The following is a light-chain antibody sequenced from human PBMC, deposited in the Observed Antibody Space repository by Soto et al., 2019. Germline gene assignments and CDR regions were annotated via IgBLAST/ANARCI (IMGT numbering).Light chain of an antibody. CDR3: QQSYSALWT. Sequence: DIQMTQSPTSLSASVGDRVTITCRASQSVTNYLNWYQQKPGKAPKLLIYAASSLQSAVPSRFSGSGSGTDFTLTISSLQPEDFATYYCQQSYSALWTFGQGTKVEIK. V-gene: IGKV1-39*01. CDR2: AAS. CDR1: QSVTNY. J-gene: IGKJ1*01.